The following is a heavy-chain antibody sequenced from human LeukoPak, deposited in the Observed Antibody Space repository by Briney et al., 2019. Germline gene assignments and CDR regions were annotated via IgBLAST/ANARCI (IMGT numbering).Heavy chain of an antibody. D-gene: IGHD3-10*01. CDR1: GGSFSGYY. V-gene: IGHV4-34*01. Sequence: SETLSLTCAVYGGSFSGYYWSWIRQPPGKGLEWIGEINHSGSTNYNPSLKSRVTISVDTSKNQFSLKLSSVTAADTAVYYCAGSSLWFGESNYWGQGTLVTVSS. CDR3: AGSSLWFGESNY. CDR2: INHSGST. J-gene: IGHJ4*02.